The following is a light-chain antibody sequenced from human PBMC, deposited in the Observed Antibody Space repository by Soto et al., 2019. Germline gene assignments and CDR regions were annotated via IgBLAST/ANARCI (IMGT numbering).Light chain of an antibody. V-gene: IGKV3-15*01. CDR2: GAS. CDR3: QQYNYWPT. CDR1: QSVSRN. J-gene: IGKJ1*01. Sequence: EIVMTQSPATLSVSPGERATLSCRASQSVSRNLAWYQQKPGQAPRLLIYGASTRATGIPARFSGSGSGTEFTLTISILQSEDFAVYYCQQYNYWPTFGQGTKVEIK.